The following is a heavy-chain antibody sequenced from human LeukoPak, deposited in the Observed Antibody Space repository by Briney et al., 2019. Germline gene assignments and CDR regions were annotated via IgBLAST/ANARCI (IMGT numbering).Heavy chain of an antibody. CDR1: GYTFINFG. CDR3: ARARFCTNGVCYFMDV. D-gene: IGHD2-8*01. CDR2: ISAYNGNT. V-gene: IGHV1-18*01. J-gene: IGHJ6*02. Sequence: VASVKVSCKASGYTFINFGISWVRQAPGQGLEWMGWISAYNGNTNYAQKLQGRVTMTTDTSTSTAYMELRSLRSDDTAVYYCARARFCTNGVCYFMDVWGQGTTVTVSS.